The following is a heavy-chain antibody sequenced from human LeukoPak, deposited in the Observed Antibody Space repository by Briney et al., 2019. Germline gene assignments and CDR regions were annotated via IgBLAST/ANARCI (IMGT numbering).Heavy chain of an antibody. Sequence: SETLSLTRTVSGSSISSFYWTWIQQPPGKGLEWIGNIHYSGSTNYNPSLKSRVTISVDTSKNQFSLKLNSVTAADTAVYYCARRMAYYYGSEAFDIWGQGTMVTVSS. CDR3: ARRMAYYYGSEAFDI. J-gene: IGHJ3*02. V-gene: IGHV4-59*01. D-gene: IGHD3-10*01. CDR2: IHYSGST. CDR1: GSSISSFY.